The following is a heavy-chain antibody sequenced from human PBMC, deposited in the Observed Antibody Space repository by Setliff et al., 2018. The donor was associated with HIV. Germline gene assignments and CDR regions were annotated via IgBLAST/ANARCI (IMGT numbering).Heavy chain of an antibody. CDR1: GFTFGDYA. D-gene: IGHD5-18*01. V-gene: IGHV3-49*04. J-gene: IGHJ6*02. CDR3: TRDTAMANYYYYGMDV. Sequence: PGESLKISCTASGFTFGDYAMTWVRQAPGKGLEWVGFIRSKAYGGTTEYAASVKGRFTISRDDSKSIAYLQMNSLKTEDTAVYYCTRDTAMANYYYYGMDVWGQGTTVTVSS. CDR2: IRSKAYGGTT.